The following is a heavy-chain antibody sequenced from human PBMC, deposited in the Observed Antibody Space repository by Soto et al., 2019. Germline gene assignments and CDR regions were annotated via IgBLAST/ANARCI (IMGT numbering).Heavy chain of an antibody. J-gene: IGHJ4*02. V-gene: IGHV4-59*08. D-gene: IGHD6-19*01. CDR1: SGSIDSYF. CDR2: NYYSGST. CDR3: ARLQDASGWNFFEL. Sequence: QVQLQESGPGLVKPLETLSLTCTVSSGSIDSYFWSWIRQPPGEGLEWIVYNYYSGSTNYTPSLKSRVTISVDTSKKQFPLKTSSVTAADAAVYYCARLQDASGWNFFELWGQGALVTVSS.